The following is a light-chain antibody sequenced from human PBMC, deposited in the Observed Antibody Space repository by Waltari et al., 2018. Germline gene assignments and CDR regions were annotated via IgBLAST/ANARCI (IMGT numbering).Light chain of an antibody. J-gene: IGKJ3*01. Sequence: DIVMTQSPDSLAVSLGGRATFYCRSSSSVLYSSNNKNYLTSYQQKPVQPPDLLISSSSTREFGVPDRFSGSGSGTDFTLTSSSLQDEDVAVYYCQKYYSPPFTFGPGTKVEIK. CDR3: QKYYSPPFT. V-gene: IGKV4-1*01. CDR1: SSVLYSSNNKNY. CDR2: SSS.